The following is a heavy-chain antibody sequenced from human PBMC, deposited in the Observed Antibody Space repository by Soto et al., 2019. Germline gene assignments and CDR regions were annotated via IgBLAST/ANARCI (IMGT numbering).Heavy chain of an antibody. CDR1: GYTFTSYY. D-gene: IGHD2-2*03. V-gene: IGHV1-46*03. CDR3: VSLDIVVVPAAYGADAFDI. J-gene: IGHJ3*02. Sequence: ASVKVSCKASGYTFTSYYMHWVRQAPGQGLEWMGIINPSGGSTSYAQKFQGRVTMTRDTSTSTVYMELSSLRSEDTAVYYCVSLDIVVVPAAYGADAFDIWGQGTMVTVSS. CDR2: INPSGGST.